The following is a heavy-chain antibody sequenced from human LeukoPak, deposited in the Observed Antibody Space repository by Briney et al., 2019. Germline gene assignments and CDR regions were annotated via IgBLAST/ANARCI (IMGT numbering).Heavy chain of an antibody. CDR3: AKEGDTALVTGYFDL. V-gene: IGHV1-69*01. Sequence: SVKVSCKASGGTFGSYVISWVRQAPGQGLEWMGGIIPIFGTAHYAQKFQGRLTITANESTSTVYMEMSSLRSEDTAMYYCAKEGDTALVTGYFDLWGRGTLVTVSA. D-gene: IGHD5-18*01. J-gene: IGHJ2*01. CDR2: IIPIFGTA. CDR1: GGTFGSYV.